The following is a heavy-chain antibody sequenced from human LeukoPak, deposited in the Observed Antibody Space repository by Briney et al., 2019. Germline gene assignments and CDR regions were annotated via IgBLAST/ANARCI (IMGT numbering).Heavy chain of an antibody. CDR3: ARGTWIQLWLPDY. D-gene: IGHD5-18*01. CDR2: ISYDGSNK. J-gene: IGHJ4*02. Sequence: GGSLRLSCAASGFTFSSYAMHWVRQAPGKGLEWVAVISYDGSNKYYADSVKGRFTISRDNAKNSLYLQMNSLRAEDTAVYYCARGTWIQLWLPDYWGQGTLVTVSS. CDR1: GFTFSSYA. V-gene: IGHV3-30-3*01.